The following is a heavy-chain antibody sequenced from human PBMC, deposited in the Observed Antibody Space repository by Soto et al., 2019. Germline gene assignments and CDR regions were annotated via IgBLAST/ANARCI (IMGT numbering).Heavy chain of an antibody. Sequence: ASVKVSCKASGYTFTSYAMHWVRQAPGQRLEWMGWINAGNGNTKYSQKFQGRVTTTRDTSASTAYMELSSLRSEDTAVYYCARDFRYDILTGYYTPLAFDFRGQGILDIVSS. J-gene: IGHJ4*02. CDR1: GYTFTSYA. D-gene: IGHD3-9*01. CDR2: INAGNGNT. V-gene: IGHV1-3*01. CDR3: ARDFRYDILTGYYTPLAFDF.